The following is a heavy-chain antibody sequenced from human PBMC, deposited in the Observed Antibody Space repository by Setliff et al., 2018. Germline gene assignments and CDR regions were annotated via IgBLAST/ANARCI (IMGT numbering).Heavy chain of an antibody. V-gene: IGHV1-69*10. CDR2: IIPILGIA. J-gene: IGHJ3*02. D-gene: IGHD3-22*01. CDR3: ARNGDSSGYSYDAFDI. CDR1: GGTFSSYA. Sequence: ASVKVSCKASGGTFSSYAISWVRQAPGQGLEWMGGIIPILGIANYAQKFQGRVTITADKSTSTAYMELSSLRSEGTAVYYCARNGDSSGYSYDAFDIWGQGTMVTVSS.